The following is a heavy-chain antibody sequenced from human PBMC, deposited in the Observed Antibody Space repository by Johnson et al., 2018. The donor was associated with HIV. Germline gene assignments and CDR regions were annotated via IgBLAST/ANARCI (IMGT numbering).Heavy chain of an antibody. CDR1: GFTVSSNY. CDR2: IYSGGIT. D-gene: IGHD3-16*01. Sequence: VQLVESGGGLIQPGGSLRLSCAASGFTVSSNYMSWVRQAPGKGLEWVSVIYSGGITYYADSVKGRLTISRDNSKNTLYLQMNSLRAEDTAVYYCAREEGSGEPPNAFDIWGQGTMVTVSS. CDR3: AREEGSGEPPNAFDI. V-gene: IGHV3-66*03. J-gene: IGHJ3*02.